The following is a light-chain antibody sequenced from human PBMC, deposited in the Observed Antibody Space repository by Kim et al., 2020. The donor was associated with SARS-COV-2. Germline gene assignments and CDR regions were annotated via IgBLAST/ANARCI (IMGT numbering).Light chain of an antibody. CDR3: QTWGTPVV. J-gene: IGLJ2*01. CDR1: GVHNYYA. V-gene: IGLV4-69*01. Sequence: GTSVQLPRTMGGVHNYYAIASHQQQPERGPPFLLKVTRDGTHYKGDGIPDRFSGSSSESERYLTISNLQSDDEADYYCQTWGTPVVFGGGTQLTVL. CDR2: VTRDGTH.